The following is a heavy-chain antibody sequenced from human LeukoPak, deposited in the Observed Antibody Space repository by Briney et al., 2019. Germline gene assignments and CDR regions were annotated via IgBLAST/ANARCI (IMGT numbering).Heavy chain of an antibody. CDR1: GYSLTTYY. CDR2: ISAYNGNT. J-gene: IGHJ4*02. Sequence: ASVKVSCKASGYSLTTYYMHWVRQAPGQGLEWMGWISAYNGNTNYAQKLQGRVTMTTDTSTSTAYMELRSLRSDDTAVYYCAREAYYDSSVGDYWGQGTLVTVSS. V-gene: IGHV1-18*04. D-gene: IGHD3-22*01. CDR3: AREAYYDSSVGDY.